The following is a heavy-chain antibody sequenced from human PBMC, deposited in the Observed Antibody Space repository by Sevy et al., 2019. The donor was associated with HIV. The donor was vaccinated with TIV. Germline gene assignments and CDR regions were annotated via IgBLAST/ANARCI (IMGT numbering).Heavy chain of an antibody. V-gene: IGHV1-2*06. CDR3: ARDSYDSSGYYYFDY. CDR2: INPNSSGT. CDR1: GYTFTGYY. Sequence: ASVKVSCKASGYTFTGYYMHWVRQAPGQGLEWMGRINPNSSGTNYAQKFQGRVTMTRDTSIITAYMELSRLRSDDTAVYYCARDSYDSSGYYYFDYWGQGTLVTVSS. J-gene: IGHJ4*02. D-gene: IGHD3-22*01.